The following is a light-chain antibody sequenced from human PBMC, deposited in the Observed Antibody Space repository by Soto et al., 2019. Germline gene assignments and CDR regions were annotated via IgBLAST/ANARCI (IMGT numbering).Light chain of an antibody. CDR3: QQANSFPIT. J-gene: IGKJ5*01. CDR2: AAS. CDR1: QGISSW. V-gene: IGKV1-12*01. Sequence: DIQMTQSPSSVFASVGDRVTITSRASQGISSWLAWYQKTQGKAPNILIYAASSLQSGVPSRFRGRESGTDFTLTISRLQPEDCSIYFCQQANSFPITFGQGTRLEI.